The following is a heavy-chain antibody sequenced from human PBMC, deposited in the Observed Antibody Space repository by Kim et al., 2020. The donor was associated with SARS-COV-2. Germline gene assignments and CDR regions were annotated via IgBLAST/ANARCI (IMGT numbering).Heavy chain of an antibody. CDR3: ARAPGIAAADPYYYYYYGMDV. V-gene: IGHV3-21*01. J-gene: IGHJ6*02. D-gene: IGHD6-13*01. CDR2: ISSSSSYI. CDR1: GFTFSSYS. Sequence: GGSLRLSCAASGFTFSSYSMNWVRQAPGKGLEWVSSISSSSSYIYYADSVKGRFTISRDNAKNSLYLQMNSLRAEDTAVYYCARAPGIAAADPYYYYYYGMDVWGQGTTVTVSS.